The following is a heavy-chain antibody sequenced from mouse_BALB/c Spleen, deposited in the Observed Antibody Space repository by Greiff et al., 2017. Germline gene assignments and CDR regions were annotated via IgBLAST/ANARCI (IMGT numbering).Heavy chain of an antibody. CDR1: GYTFTDYN. V-gene: IGHV1S29*02. Sequence: VQLQQSGPELVKPGASVKISCKASGYTFTDYNMHWVKQSHGKSLEWIGYIYPYNGGTGYNQKFKSKATLTVDNSSSTAYMELRSLTSEDSAVYYCARCGVRRGSAMDYWGQGTSVTVSS. CDR3: ARCGVRRGSAMDY. D-gene: IGHD1-2*01. CDR2: IYPYNGGT. J-gene: IGHJ4*01.